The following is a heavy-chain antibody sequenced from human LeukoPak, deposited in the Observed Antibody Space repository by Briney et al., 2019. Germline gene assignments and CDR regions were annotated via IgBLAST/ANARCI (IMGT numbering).Heavy chain of an antibody. CDR2: ISSSSSYI. J-gene: IGHJ6*02. CDR3: ARLELFYGMDV. CDR1: GFTFDDYA. V-gene: IGHV3-21*01. Sequence: GRSLRLSCAASGFTFDDYAMHWVRQAPGKGLEWVSSISSSSSYIYYADSVKGRFTISRDNAKNSLYLQMNSLRAEDTAVYYCARLELFYGMDVWGQGTTVTVSS. D-gene: IGHD3-10*01.